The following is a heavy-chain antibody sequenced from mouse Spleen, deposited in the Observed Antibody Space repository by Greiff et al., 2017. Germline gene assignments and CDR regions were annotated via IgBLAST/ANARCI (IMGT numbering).Heavy chain of an antibody. V-gene: IGHV1-15*01. CDR2: IDPETGGT. CDR1: GYTFTDYE. J-gene: IGHJ4*01. D-gene: IGHD2-14*01. Sequence: QVQLKQSGAELVRPGASVTLSCKASGYTFTDYEMHWVKQTPVHGLEWIGAIDPETGGTAYNQKFKGKAILTADKSSSTAYMELRSLTSEDSAVYYCTRGGYRAMDYWGQRTSVTVSS. CDR3: TRGGYRAMDY.